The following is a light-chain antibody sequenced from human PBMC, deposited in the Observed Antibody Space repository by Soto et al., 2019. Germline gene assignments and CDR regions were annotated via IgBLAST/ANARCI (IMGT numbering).Light chain of an antibody. CDR1: QSVSSSY. Sequence: EILLTQSPGTLSLSPGERATLSCRASQSVSSSYLSWYQLKPGQAPRLLIYGASSRATGIPDRFSGSGSGTDFPLTISRLEPEDFAVYYCQQYGYSFSAFGQGTKAEL. CDR3: QQYGYSFSA. CDR2: GAS. J-gene: IGKJ1*01. V-gene: IGKV3-20*01.